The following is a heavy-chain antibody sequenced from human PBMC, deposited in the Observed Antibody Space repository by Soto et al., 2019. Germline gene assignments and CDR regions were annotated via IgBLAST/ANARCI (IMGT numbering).Heavy chain of an antibody. V-gene: IGHV3-21*06. CDR2: ITGSSSYI. J-gene: IGHJ6*02. D-gene: IGHD3-9*01. Sequence: ESGGGLVKPGGSLRLSCAASGFIFSSHNMNWVRQAPGKGLEWVSSITGSSSYIFYADSVKGRFTISRDNAKNTVYLQVNSLRAEDTGVYYCARLVASETGYGMDVWGQGPTVTVSS. CDR3: ARLVASETGYGMDV. CDR1: GFIFSSHN.